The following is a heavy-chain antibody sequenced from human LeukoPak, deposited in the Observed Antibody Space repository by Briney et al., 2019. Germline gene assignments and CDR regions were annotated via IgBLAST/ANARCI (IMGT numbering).Heavy chain of an antibody. CDR1: GFSFSGNA. CDR2: ISGSGGST. J-gene: IGHJ3*01. CDR3: AKDRLHDPLF. V-gene: IGHV3-23*01. D-gene: IGHD3-16*01. Sequence: GGSLRLSCAASGFSFSGNAMSWVRQIPGRGLEWVSAISGSGGSTYYADSVKGRFTISRDNSKNTLYLQMNSLRAEDTAVYYCAKDRLHDPLFWGQGTMVTVSS.